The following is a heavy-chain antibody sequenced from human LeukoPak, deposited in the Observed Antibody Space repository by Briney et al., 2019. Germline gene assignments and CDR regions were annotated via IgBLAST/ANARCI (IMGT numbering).Heavy chain of an antibody. J-gene: IGHJ6*02. CDR1: GGSINSGVYY. Sequence: SETLSLTCNVSGGSINSGVYYYCWIRQQPGKGLEWIGCIHYSGTTYYNPSLRARLLMSIDTSENQFSLELTSVTAADTAMYFCARDGSHASTPPYGTGVWGQGTAVTVSS. CDR3: ARDGSHASTPPYGTGV. V-gene: IGHV4-31*03. CDR2: IHYSGTT.